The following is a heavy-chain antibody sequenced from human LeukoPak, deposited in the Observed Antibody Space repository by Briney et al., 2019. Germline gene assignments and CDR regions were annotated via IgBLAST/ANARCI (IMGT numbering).Heavy chain of an antibody. V-gene: IGHV3-11*01. J-gene: IGHJ4*02. Sequence: GGSLRLSCAASGFTFSDYYMSWIRQAPGKGLEWVSYISSSGSTIYYADSVKGRFTISRDNAKNSQYLQMNSLRAEDTAVYYCARDFEDILTSDYWGQGTLVTVSS. CDR2: ISSSGSTI. D-gene: IGHD3-9*01. CDR1: GFTFSDYY. CDR3: ARDFEDILTSDY.